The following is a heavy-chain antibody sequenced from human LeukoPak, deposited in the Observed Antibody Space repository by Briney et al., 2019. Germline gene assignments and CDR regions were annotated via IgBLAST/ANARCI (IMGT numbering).Heavy chain of an antibody. CDR2: IYYSGGT. J-gene: IGHJ4*02. V-gene: IGHV4-59*01. CDR1: DGSISGYY. CDR3: AASRGYYLH. Sequence: PSETLSLTCTVSDGSISGYYWSWIRQPPGKGLELIGFIYYSGGTNYKPSLKSRVTISLDTSKNQLSLKLTSVTAADTAVYFCAASRGYYLHWGQGTLVTVSS. D-gene: IGHD3-3*01.